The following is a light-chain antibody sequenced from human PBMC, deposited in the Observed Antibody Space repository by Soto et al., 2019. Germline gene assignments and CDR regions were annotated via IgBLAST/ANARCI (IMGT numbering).Light chain of an antibody. CDR1: QSISSW. Sequence: DFPMTQSPSTLSASVGDRVTITCRASQSISSWLAWYQQKPGKAPKLLIYDASSLESGVPSRFSGSGSGTEFTLTISSLQPDDFATYYCQQYNSYEWTFGQGTKVEIK. J-gene: IGKJ1*01. CDR3: QQYNSYEWT. V-gene: IGKV1-5*01. CDR2: DAS.